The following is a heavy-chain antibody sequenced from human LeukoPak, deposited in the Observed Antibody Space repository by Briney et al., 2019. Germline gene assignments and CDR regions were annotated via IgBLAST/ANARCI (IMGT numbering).Heavy chain of an antibody. D-gene: IGHD5-18*01. J-gene: IGHJ4*02. CDR3: ARDSTARGYSYGYYFDY. Sequence: QSGGSLRLSCAASGFTLSSYGIHWVRQAPGKGLEWVTFIRHDGSNKYYADSVKGRFTISRDNSKNTLYLQMNSLRAEDTAVYYCARDSTARGYSYGYYFDYWGQGTLVTVSS. CDR1: GFTLSSYG. V-gene: IGHV3-30*02. CDR2: IRHDGSNK.